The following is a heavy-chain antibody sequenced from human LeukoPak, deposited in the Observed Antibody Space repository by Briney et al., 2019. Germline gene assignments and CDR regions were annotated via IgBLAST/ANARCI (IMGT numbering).Heavy chain of an antibody. D-gene: IGHD3-16*02. CDR2: ISGSGGST. Sequence: GGSLRLSCAASGFTFSSYAMSWVRQAPVKGLEWVSAISGSGGSTYYADSVKGRFTISRDNSKNTLYLQMNSLRAEDTAVYYCAKDWLAFGGVIAPDYWGQGTLVTVSS. CDR1: GFTFSSYA. CDR3: AKDWLAFGGVIAPDY. V-gene: IGHV3-23*01. J-gene: IGHJ4*02.